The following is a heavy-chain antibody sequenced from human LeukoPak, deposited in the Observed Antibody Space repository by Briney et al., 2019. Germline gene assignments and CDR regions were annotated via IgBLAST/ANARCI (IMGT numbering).Heavy chain of an antibody. D-gene: IGHD5-24*01. V-gene: IGHV1-69*13. Sequence: SVKVSCKASGGTFSSYAISWVRQAPGQGLEWMGGIIPIFGTANYAQKFQDRVTITADESTSTAYMELSSLRSEDTAAYYCARGSRDGYNLGVDYWGQGTLVTVSS. CDR2: IIPIFGTA. CDR1: GGTFSSYA. CDR3: ARGSRDGYNLGVDY. J-gene: IGHJ4*02.